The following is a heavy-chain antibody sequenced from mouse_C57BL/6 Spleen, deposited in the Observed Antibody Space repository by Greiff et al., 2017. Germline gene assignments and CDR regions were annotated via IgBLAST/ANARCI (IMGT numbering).Heavy chain of an antibody. Sequence: EVQLQESGGGLVQPGGSLSLSCAASGFTFTDYYMSWVRQPPGKALEWLGFIRNKANGYTTEYSASVKGRFTISRYNSQSILYLQMNALRAEDSATYYCARYYYGSSYAAWFAYWGQGTLVTVSA. V-gene: IGHV7-3*01. CDR1: GFTFTDYY. J-gene: IGHJ3*01. D-gene: IGHD1-1*01. CDR2: IRNKANGYTT. CDR3: ARYYYGSSYAAWFAY.